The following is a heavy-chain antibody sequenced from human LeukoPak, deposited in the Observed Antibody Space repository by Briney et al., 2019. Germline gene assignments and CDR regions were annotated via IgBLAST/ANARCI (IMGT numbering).Heavy chain of an antibody. J-gene: IGHJ2*01. CDR3: ARDRRLLGFDL. Sequence: SETLSLTCTVSGGSISSYYWSWIRQPPGKGLEWIGYIYYSGSTNYNPSLKSRVTISVDTSKNQFSLKLSSVTAADTAVYYCARDRRLLGFDLWGRGTLVTVSS. V-gene: IGHV4-59*01. CDR2: IYYSGST. D-gene: IGHD2-15*01. CDR1: GGSISSYY.